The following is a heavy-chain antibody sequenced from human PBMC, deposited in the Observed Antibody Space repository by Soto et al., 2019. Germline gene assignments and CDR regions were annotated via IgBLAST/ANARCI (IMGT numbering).Heavy chain of an antibody. Sequence: QVHLVQSEAEVKKPGSSVKVSCKASGGTFSSYTVSWVRQAPVQGLEWVGGIIPVFNTTYYAQKFQGRVTILADKSTSTAYMELSNLRSEDTAVYYCARSLGRGWTPYWGQGTLVTVSS. J-gene: IGHJ4*02. D-gene: IGHD6-19*01. V-gene: IGHV1-69*06. CDR3: ARSLGRGWTPY. CDR1: GGTFSSYT. CDR2: IIPVFNTT.